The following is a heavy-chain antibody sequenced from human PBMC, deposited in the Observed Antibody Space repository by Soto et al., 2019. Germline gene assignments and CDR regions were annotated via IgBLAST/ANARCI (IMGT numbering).Heavy chain of an antibody. CDR3: ARDGTLRYFDDHYFYFMDV. CDR2: ISYDGSHK. CDR1: GFTFSSYG. D-gene: IGHD3-9*01. J-gene: IGHJ6*03. Sequence: QVQLVESGGGVVQPGRSLRLACTASGFTFSSYGIHWVRQAPGKGLEWVAVISYDGSHKYYGDSVKGRFTISRDNSKNTVYLQINSLIAEDTAAYYCARDGTLRYFDDHYFYFMDVWGKGTTVTVSS. V-gene: IGHV3-30*03.